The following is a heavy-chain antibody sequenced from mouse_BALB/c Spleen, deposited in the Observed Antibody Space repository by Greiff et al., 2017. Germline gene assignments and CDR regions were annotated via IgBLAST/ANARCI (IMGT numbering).Heavy chain of an antibody. Sequence: EVKVEESGGGLVKPGGSLKLSCAASGFTFSSYTMSWVRQTPEKRLEWVATISSGGSYTYYPDSVKGRFTISRDNAKNTLYLQMSSLKSEDTAMYYCTRDRYDAMDYWGQGTSVTVSS. J-gene: IGHJ4*01. V-gene: IGHV5-6-4*01. CDR2: ISSGGSYT. CDR1: GFTFSSYT. CDR3: TRDRYDAMDY.